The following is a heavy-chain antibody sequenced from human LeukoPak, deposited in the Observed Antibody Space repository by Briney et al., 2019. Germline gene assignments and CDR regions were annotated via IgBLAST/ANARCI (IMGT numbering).Heavy chain of an antibody. CDR3: ARLHSSSWYYFDY. CDR1: GGSISSYY. Sequence: PSETLSLTCTVSGGSISSYYWSWIRQPPGKGLEWIGYYSGSTNYNPSLKSRVTISVDTSKNQFSLKLSSVTAADTAVYYCARLHSSSWYYFDYWGQGTLVTVSS. V-gene: IGHV4-59*01. D-gene: IGHD6-13*01. CDR2: YSGST. J-gene: IGHJ4*02.